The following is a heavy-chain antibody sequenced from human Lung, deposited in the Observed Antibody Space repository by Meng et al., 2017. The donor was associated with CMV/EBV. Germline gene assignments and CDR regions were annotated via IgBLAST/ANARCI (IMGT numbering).Heavy chain of an antibody. CDR1: GYTFGIFG. J-gene: IGHJ4*02. CDR3: ARAGAAVTTHFDF. Sequence: QVQLVQSGAEFTKPGASVKFYFKASGYTFGIFGITWVRQAPGQGLEWVGWSSAENGNTNYAQKFQGRVTLTTDTSTKTAYMDLRGLRSDDSAVYYCARAGAAVTTHFDFWGRGTLVTVAS. V-gene: IGHV1-18*01. D-gene: IGHD4-17*01. CDR2: SSAENGNT.